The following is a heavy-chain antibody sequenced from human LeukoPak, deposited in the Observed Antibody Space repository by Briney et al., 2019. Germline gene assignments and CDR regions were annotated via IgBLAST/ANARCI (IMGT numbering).Heavy chain of an antibody. V-gene: IGHV4-59*01. J-gene: IGHJ6*02. CDR3: ARVGYYGSGIHSDYGMDV. D-gene: IGHD3-10*01. CDR2: IYYSGST. Sequence: SETLSLTCTVSGGSISSYYWSWIRQPPGKGLEWIGYIYYSGSTNYNPSLKSRVTISVDTSKNQFSLKLSSVTAADTAVYYCARVGYYGSGIHSDYGMDVWGQGTTVTVSS. CDR1: GGSISSYY.